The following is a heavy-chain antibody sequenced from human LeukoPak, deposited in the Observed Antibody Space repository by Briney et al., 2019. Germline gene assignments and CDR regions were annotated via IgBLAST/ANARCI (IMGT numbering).Heavy chain of an antibody. J-gene: IGHJ4*02. Sequence: KSSETLSLTCTVSGGSISNYYWSWIRQPPGKGLEWIGYIYYSGSTNYNPSLKSRVTISVDTSKNQFSLKLSSVTAADTAVYYCARGQPMYYFDRWGQGTLVTVSS. CDR2: IYYSGST. CDR3: ARGQPMYYFDR. D-gene: IGHD2-2*01. CDR1: GGSISNYY. V-gene: IGHV4-59*01.